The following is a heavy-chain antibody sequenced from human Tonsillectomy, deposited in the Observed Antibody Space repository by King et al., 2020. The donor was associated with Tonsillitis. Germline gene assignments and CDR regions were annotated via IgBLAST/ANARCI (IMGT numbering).Heavy chain of an antibody. Sequence: QLQESGPGLVKPSQTLSLTCTVSGDSINSGPYYWNWIRQPAGRGLEWIGRISSSGSTNSNPSLKSRVTISVDTSKNRFSLKLNSVSAADTAVYYCAREDFGDYPYWGQGTLVTVSS. D-gene: IGHD4-17*01. V-gene: IGHV4-61*02. J-gene: IGHJ4*02. CDR3: AREDFGDYPY. CDR1: GDSINSGPYY. CDR2: ISSSGST.